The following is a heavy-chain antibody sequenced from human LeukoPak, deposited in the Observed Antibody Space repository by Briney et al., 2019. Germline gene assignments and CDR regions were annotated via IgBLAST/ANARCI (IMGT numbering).Heavy chain of an antibody. CDR1: GFXFSSYW. CDR2: IKQDGSEK. CDR3: ARLTGSYYPY. V-gene: IGHV3-7*05. Sequence: PGGSLTLSCVASGFXFSSYWISWVRQAPGKGLEWVANIKQDGSEKYYVDSVKGRFTISRDNAKNSLYLQMNSLRAEDTAVYYCARLTGSYYPYWGQGTLVTVSS. J-gene: IGHJ4*02. D-gene: IGHD1-26*01.